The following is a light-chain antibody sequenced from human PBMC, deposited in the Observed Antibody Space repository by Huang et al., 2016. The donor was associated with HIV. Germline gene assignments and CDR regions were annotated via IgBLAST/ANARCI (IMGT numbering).Light chain of an antibody. V-gene: IGKV3-11*01. CDR3: HQRAGWPL. CDR2: YTS. CDR1: QTLSSY. J-gene: IGKJ4*02. Sequence: EVVLTPSPATMSLSPGERATLSCRASQTLSSYLAWYQHQPGQPPRLLIYYTSKRATGIPARFSGSGSGTYFTLTISSLEPEDFAVYYCHQRAGWPLFGGGTKVEIK.